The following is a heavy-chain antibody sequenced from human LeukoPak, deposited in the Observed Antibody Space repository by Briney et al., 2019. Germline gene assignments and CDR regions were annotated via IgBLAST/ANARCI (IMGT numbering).Heavy chain of an antibody. J-gene: IGHJ4*02. CDR2: IYPGGSDS. D-gene: IGHD3-10*01. Sequence: GESLKISCKGSGYSFTTYWIGWVRQMPGKGLEWMGIIYPGGSDSRYSPSFQGQVTISADKSISTAYLQWSSLKASDTAMYYCATSTPYYNFDYWGQGTLVTVSS. V-gene: IGHV5-51*01. CDR1: GYSFTTYW. CDR3: ATSTPYYNFDY.